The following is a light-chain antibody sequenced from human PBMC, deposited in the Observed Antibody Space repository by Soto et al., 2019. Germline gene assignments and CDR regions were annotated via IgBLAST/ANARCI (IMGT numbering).Light chain of an antibody. CDR2: AAS. CDR1: QGISNY. V-gene: IGKV1-16*01. Sequence: DVQMSQSPSSLSASVGDRVTITCRASQGISNYLAWYQQKPGKVPKLLIYAASTLQSGVPSRFSGSGSGTDFTLTISCLQSEDLATYYCHHYYSYPLTLGGGTKVDIK. J-gene: IGKJ4*01. CDR3: HHYYSYPLT.